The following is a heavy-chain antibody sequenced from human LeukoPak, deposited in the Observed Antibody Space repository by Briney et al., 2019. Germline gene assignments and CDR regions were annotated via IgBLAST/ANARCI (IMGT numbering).Heavy chain of an antibody. CDR3: ARDLKYSSGNDAFDI. V-gene: IGHV4-4*07. D-gene: IGHD6-19*01. CDR1: GGSISSYY. CDR2: IYTSGST. Sequence: SETLSLTCTVSGGSISSYYWSWIRQPAGKGLEWIRRIYTSGSTNYNPSLTSRVTMSVDTSKNQFSLKLSSVTAADTAVYYCARDLKYSSGNDAFDIWGQGTMVTVSS. J-gene: IGHJ3*02.